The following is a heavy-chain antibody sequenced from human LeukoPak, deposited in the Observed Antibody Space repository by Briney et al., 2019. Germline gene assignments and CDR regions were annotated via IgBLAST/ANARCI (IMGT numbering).Heavy chain of an antibody. V-gene: IGHV4-39*01. D-gene: IGHD3-10*02. J-gene: IGHJ6*03. CDR1: GGSISSSSYY. CDR2: IYYSGST. CDR3: ALFGGDYYYYMDV. Sequence: SETLSLTCTVSGGSISSSSYYWGWIRQPPGKGLEWIGSIYYSGSTYYNPSLKSRVTISVDTSKNQFSLKLSSVTAADTAVYYCALFGGDYYYYMDVWGKGTTVTISS.